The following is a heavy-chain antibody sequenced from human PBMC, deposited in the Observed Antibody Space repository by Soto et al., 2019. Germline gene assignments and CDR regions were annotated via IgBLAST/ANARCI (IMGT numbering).Heavy chain of an antibody. CDR3: AKDRAIPVVKHSWFDP. CDR1: GFTFSSYA. J-gene: IGHJ5*02. V-gene: IGHV3-23*01. CDR2: ISGSGGST. D-gene: IGHD2-21*01. Sequence: GGSLRLSCAASGFTFSSYAMSWVRQAPGKGLGWVSAISGSGGSTYYADSVKGRFTISRDNSKNTLYLQMNSLRAEDTAVYYCAKDRAIPVVKHSWFDPWGQGTLVTVSS.